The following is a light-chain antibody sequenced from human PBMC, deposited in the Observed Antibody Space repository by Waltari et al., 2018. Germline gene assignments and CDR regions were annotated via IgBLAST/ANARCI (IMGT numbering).Light chain of an antibody. CDR2: GAS. CDR1: QSVSNNY. CDR3: QQYGGSPWT. Sequence: ETVLTQSPGTLSLFPGEKATLSCRASQSVSNNYLAWYQQKPGQAPRLPIYGASTRATGIPARFSGSGSGTDFTLAISRLEPEDFAVYYCQQYGGSPWTFGRGTKVEIK. V-gene: IGKV3-20*01. J-gene: IGKJ1*01.